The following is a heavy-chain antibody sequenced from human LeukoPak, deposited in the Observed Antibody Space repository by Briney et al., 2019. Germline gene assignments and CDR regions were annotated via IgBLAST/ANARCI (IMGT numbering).Heavy chain of an antibody. J-gene: IGHJ6*02. V-gene: IGHV3-66*02. Sequence: PGGSLRLSCAASGLTVSSNYMSWVRQAPGKGLEWVSVIYSGGSTYYADSVKGRFTISRDNSKNTLYLQMNSLRAEDTAVYYCASEGGVVIMDMDVWGQGTTVTVSS. CDR2: IYSGGST. D-gene: IGHD3-3*01. CDR3: ASEGGVVIMDMDV. CDR1: GLTVSSNY.